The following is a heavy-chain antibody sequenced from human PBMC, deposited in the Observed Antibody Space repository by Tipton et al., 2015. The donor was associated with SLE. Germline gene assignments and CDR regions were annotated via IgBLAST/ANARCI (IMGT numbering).Heavy chain of an antibody. CDR1: GFIFSTSG. CDR3: VKGPYCSSTSCPKGYYYYYMDV. V-gene: IGHV3-21*01. Sequence: SLRLSCAASGFIFSTSGMNWVRQAPGKGLEWVASISSRSSYIYYADSLKGRFTISRDNSKNTLYLQMNSLRAEDTAVYYCVKGPYCSSTSCPKGYYYYYMDVWGKGTTVTVSS. J-gene: IGHJ6*03. CDR2: ISSRSSYI. D-gene: IGHD2-2*01.